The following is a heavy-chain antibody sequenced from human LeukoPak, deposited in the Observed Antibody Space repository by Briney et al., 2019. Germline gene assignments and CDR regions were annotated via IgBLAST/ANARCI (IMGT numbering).Heavy chain of an antibody. D-gene: IGHD3-22*01. V-gene: IGHV1-18*01. CDR2: ISAYNGNT. CDR1: GYTFTSYG. J-gene: IGHJ3*02. Sequence: GASVKVSCKASGYTFTSYGISWVRQAPGQGLEWMGWISAYNGNTNYAQKLQGRVTMTTDTSTSTAYMELRSLRSDDTAVYYCARDLPANITMIVNDGFDIWGQGTMVTVSS. CDR3: ARDLPANITMIVNDGFDI.